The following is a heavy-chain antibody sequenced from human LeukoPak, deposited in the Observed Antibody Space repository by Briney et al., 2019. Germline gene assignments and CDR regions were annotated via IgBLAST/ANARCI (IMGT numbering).Heavy chain of an antibody. CDR1: GDSSNSPDL. CDR2: MYLSGTT. Sequence: SETLSLTCTVSGDSSNSPDLWSWVRQPPGKGLEWIGEMYLSGTTHSNPSVKSRVTISIDKSKNQFFLNLSSVTAADTAVYYCAGLVGRYSSGLYYYYFDYWGQGTLVTVSS. CDR3: AGLVGRYSSGLYYYYFDY. J-gene: IGHJ4*02. D-gene: IGHD3-22*01. V-gene: IGHV4-4*02.